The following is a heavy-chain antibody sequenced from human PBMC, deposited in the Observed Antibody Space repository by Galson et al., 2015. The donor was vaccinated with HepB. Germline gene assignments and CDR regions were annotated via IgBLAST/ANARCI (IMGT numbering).Heavy chain of an antibody. D-gene: IGHD4-17*01. J-gene: IGHJ4*02. Sequence: SLRLSCAASGFTFSDYYMTWLRQAPGKGLEWLSYISASATSTNYADSVKGRFTISIDNAKNSLYLQMNSLTAEDTAVFYCARVAASDYGDHAHFDYWGQGTLVTVSS. V-gene: IGHV3-11*06. CDR2: ISASATST. CDR1: GFTFSDYY. CDR3: ARVAASDYGDHAHFDY.